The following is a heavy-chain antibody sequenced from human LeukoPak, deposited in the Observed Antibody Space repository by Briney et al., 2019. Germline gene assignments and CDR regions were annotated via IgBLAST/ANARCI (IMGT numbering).Heavy chain of an antibody. J-gene: IGHJ4*02. CDR3: ANQRGITGSGGYFDY. Sequence: AGSLRLTCAAYGFTFSSYAMSWVRQAPGKGLEWVSAISGSGGSTYYADPVKGRFTISRDNSKNTLYLQMNSLRAEDTAVYYCANQRGITGSGGYFDYWGQGTLVTVSS. CDR2: ISGSGGST. CDR1: GFTFSSYA. V-gene: IGHV3-23*01. D-gene: IGHD1-20*01.